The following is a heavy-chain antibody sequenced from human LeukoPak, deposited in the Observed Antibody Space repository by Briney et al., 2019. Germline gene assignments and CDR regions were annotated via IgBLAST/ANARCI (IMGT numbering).Heavy chain of an antibody. CDR2: ISFDGSKE. CDR1: GFTFSSYA. V-gene: IGHV3-30*02. Sequence: GGSLRLSCAASGFTFSSYAMQWVRQAPGKGLEWVALISFDGSKEYYADSVKGRFTISRDKSKNTLHLQMNNLRAEDTAVYYCAKGRRGYYSEYWGQGTQVTVSS. D-gene: IGHD3-22*01. J-gene: IGHJ4*02. CDR3: AKGRRGYYSEY.